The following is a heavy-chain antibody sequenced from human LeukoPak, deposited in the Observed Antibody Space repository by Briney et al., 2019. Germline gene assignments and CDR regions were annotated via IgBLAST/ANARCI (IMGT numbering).Heavy chain of an antibody. V-gene: IGHV4-38-2*01. J-gene: IGHJ3*02. Sequence: QVQLQESGPGLVKPSETLSLTCAVSGYSISSGYYWGWIRQPPGKGLEWIGSIYHSGSTYYNPSLKSRVTISVDTSKNQFSLKLSSVTAADTAVYYCARPLFGAVIDDAFDIWGQGTMVTVSS. CDR2: IYHSGST. D-gene: IGHD3-3*01. CDR3: ARPLFGAVIDDAFDI. CDR1: GYSISSGYY.